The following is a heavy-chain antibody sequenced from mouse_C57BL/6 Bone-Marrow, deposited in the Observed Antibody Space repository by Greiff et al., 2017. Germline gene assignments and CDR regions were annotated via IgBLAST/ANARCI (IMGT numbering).Heavy chain of an antibody. CDR1: GYTFTSYW. D-gene: IGHD2-3*01. Sequence: QVQLQQPGAELVKPGASVKMSCKASGYTFTSYWITWVKQRPGQGLEWIGDIYPGSGSTNYNEKFKSKATLTVDTSSSTAYMQLSSLTSEDSAVYYCARQKMGLLPWFAYWGQGTLVTVSA. V-gene: IGHV1-55*01. J-gene: IGHJ3*01. CDR2: IYPGSGST. CDR3: ARQKMGLLPWFAY.